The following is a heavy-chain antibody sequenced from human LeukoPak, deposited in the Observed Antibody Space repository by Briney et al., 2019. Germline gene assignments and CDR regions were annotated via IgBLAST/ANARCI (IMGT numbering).Heavy chain of an antibody. CDR2: ITTTFYT. CDR1: GFSFSSYS. Sequence: PGGTLRLFCAASGFSFSSYSFKWVRQVPGKGLEWVSSITTTFYTYYTDSVKGRFTISRDNAKNSLYLQMISLRAEDTAVYYCARVRANWYEGYWGQGTLVTVSS. D-gene: IGHD6-13*01. CDR3: ARVRANWYEGY. V-gene: IGHV3-21*01. J-gene: IGHJ4*02.